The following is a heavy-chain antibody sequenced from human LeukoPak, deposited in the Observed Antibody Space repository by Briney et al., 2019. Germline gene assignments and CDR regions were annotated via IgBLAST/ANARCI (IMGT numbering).Heavy chain of an antibody. V-gene: IGHV3-7*01. J-gene: IGHJ4*02. CDR3: ARVEAMDY. CDR1: GFIFTNFF. D-gene: IGHD5-12*01. Sequence: GGSLRLSCAASGFIFTNFFMGWVRQAPGKGLEWVGNIKEDGSEKYYVDSVRGRFTISRDNAKNSLYLQMNSLRAEDTAVYYCARVEAMDYWGQGTLVTVSS. CDR2: IKEDGSEK.